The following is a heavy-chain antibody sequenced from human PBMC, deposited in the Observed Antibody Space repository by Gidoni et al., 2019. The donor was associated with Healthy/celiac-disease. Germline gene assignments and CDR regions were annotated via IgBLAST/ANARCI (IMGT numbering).Heavy chain of an antibody. CDR3: ARDQNAGPGQNWFDP. D-gene: IGHD1-1*01. Sequence: QVQLQESGPGLVQPSQTLSLTCTVSGGSISSGGYYWSWIRQHPGKGLEWIGYIYYSGSTYYNPSLKSRVTISVDTSKNQFSLKLSSVTAADTAVYYCARDQNAGPGQNWFDPWGQGTLVTVSS. CDR2: IYYSGST. CDR1: GGSISSGGYY. V-gene: IGHV4-31*03. J-gene: IGHJ5*02.